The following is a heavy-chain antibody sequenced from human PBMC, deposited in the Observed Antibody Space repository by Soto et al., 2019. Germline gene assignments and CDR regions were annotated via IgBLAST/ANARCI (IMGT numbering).Heavy chain of an antibody. J-gene: IGHJ4*02. CDR3: ARDLIPDHYCSSTSCYPPGAN. CDR1: GYTFTSYG. V-gene: IGHV1-18*01. CDR2: ISAYNGNT. Sequence: ASVKVSCKASGYTFTSYGISWVRQAPGQGLEWMGWISAYNGNTNYAQKLQGRVTMTTDTSTSTAYMELRSLRSDDTAVYYCARDLIPDHYCSSTSCYPPGANWGQGTLVTVSS. D-gene: IGHD2-2*01.